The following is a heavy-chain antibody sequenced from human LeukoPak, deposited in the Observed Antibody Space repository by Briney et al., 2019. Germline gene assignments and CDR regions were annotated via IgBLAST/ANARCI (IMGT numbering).Heavy chain of an antibody. CDR1: GVSMSSYY. V-gene: IGHV4-4*07. J-gene: IGHJ4*02. D-gene: IGHD2/OR15-2a*01. CDR3: AQEIDFPGGPKIYF. CDR2: IYVSGST. Sequence: PSETLSLTCSISGVSMSSYYWNWIRQPAGKGLEWIGRIYVSGSTSYNPSLKSRVTMSIDTSKNQFSLNLNSVTAADTAVFSCAQEIDFPGGPKIYFRGPGILVHVSS.